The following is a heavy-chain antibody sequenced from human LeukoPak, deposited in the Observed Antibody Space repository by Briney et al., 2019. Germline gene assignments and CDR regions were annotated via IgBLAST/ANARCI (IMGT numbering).Heavy chain of an antibody. CDR1: GFTFSGAW. CDR2: INDDGSST. V-gene: IGHV3-74*01. J-gene: IGHJ4*02. D-gene: IGHD2-2*01. CDR3: ARVSGPGMNEYYHL. Sequence: PGGSLRLSCAASGFTFSGAWMHWVRQAPGKGLMGVSRINDDGSSTRHADSVKGRFTISRDNAKNTLYLQMNSLRAEDTAVYYCARVSGPGMNEYYHLWGQGTLVTVSS.